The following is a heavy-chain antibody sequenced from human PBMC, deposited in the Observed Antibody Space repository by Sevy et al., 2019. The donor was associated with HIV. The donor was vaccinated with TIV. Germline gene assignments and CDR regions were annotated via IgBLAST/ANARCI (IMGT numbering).Heavy chain of an antibody. J-gene: IGHJ6*02. CDR2: ISAYNGNT. D-gene: IGHD3-22*01. CDR1: GYTFTSYG. Sequence: ASVKVSCKASGYTFTSYGISWVRQAPGQGLEWMGWISAYNGNTNYAQKLQGRVTMTTDTSTSTAYMELRSLRSDDTAVYYCARDAYYYHSSGYYLNNYYDGMDVWGQGTTVTVSS. CDR3: ARDAYYYHSSGYYLNNYYDGMDV. V-gene: IGHV1-18*01.